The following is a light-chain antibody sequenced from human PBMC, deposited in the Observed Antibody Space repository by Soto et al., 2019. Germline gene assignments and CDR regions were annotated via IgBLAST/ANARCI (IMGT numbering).Light chain of an antibody. CDR2: DAS. Sequence: DIQMTQSPSSLSASVGDRVTITCRASQGISNYLAWYQQKPGKPPKFLIYDASTLQSGVPSRFSGSGSGTYFALTISSLQPEDVETYYCHNYDSVPVIFGPGTKVDI. CDR3: HNYDSVPVI. V-gene: IGKV1-27*01. J-gene: IGKJ3*01. CDR1: QGISNY.